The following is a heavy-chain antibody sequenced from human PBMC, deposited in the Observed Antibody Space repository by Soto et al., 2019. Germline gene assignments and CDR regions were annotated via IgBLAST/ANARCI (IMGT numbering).Heavy chain of an antibody. CDR3: GGFYFDY. Sequence: ASVKVSCKASGYTFTGYYMHWVRQAPGQGLEWMGWINPNSGGTNYAQKFQGWVTMTRDTSISTAYMDPVDTATYYCAHLTTGGFYFDYWGQGTLVTVSS. V-gene: IGHV1-2*04. D-gene: IGHD4-17*01. J-gene: IGHJ4*02. CDR2: INPNSGGT. CDR1: GYTFTGYY.